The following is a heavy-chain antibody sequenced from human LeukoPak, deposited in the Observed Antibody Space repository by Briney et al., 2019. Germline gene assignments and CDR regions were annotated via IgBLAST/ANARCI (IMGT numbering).Heavy chain of an antibody. CDR1: GYSFTSYW. CDR3: ARHGVYYDSSGYYYYYGMDV. V-gene: IGHV5-51*01. D-gene: IGHD3-22*01. CDR2: IYPGDSDT. Sequence: GESLKISCKGSGYSFTSYWIGWVRQMPGKGLEWMGIIYPGDSDTRYSPSFQGQVTISADKSISTAYLQWSSLKASDTAMYYCARHGVYYDSSGYYYYYGMDVWGQGTTVTVSS. J-gene: IGHJ6*02.